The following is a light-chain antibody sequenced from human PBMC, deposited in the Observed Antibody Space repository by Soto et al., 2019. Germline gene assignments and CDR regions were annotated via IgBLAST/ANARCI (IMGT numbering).Light chain of an antibody. CDR1: QSVSNNY. CDR3: QQYGSSPTWT. V-gene: IGKV3-20*01. Sequence: ERVLTQSPGTLSLSPGERATLSCRASQSVSNNYLAWYQQKPGQPPRLLIYGASTRATGIPDRFSGSGSGTDFTRTISRLEPEDSAVYYCQQYGSSPTWTFGQGTKVEIK. CDR2: GAS. J-gene: IGKJ1*01.